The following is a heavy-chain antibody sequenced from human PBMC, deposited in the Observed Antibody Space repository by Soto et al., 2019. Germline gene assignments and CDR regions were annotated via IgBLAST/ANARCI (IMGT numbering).Heavy chain of an antibody. Sequence: QVQLVQSGAEVKEPGASVKVSCKASGYTFTNYAMHWVRQAPGQRLEWMGWINVGNGDTKYAQNLQGRVTITRDTSASTACMELSSLTSEDTAVNYCARRGRLVAGYGMDVWGQGITVTFSS. CDR1: GYTFTNYA. CDR2: INVGNGDT. CDR3: ARRGRLVAGYGMDV. V-gene: IGHV1-3*01. D-gene: IGHD6-25*01. J-gene: IGHJ6*01.